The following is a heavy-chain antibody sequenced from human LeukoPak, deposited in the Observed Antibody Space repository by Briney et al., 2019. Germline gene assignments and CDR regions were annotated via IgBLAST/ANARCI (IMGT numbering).Heavy chain of an antibody. CDR3: AKGAEFDH. J-gene: IGHJ4*02. CDR1: GFNFNNFA. V-gene: IGHV3-23*01. Sequence: GSLRLSCAVSGFNFNNFAMSWVRQAPGKGPEWLSAMTGPADTTYYAESVKGRFTISRDYSKSMVDLQMNSLRVEDRAIDYCAKGAEFDHWGQGTLVTVSS. CDR2: MTGPADTT.